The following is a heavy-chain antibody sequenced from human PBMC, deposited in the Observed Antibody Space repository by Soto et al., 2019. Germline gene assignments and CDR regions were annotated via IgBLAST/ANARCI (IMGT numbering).Heavy chain of an antibody. CDR1: GFIFATTA. CDR2: ISGSGVRT. D-gene: IGHD3-16*01. Sequence: VQLLQSGGGLVQPGGSLRLSCEASGFIFATTAMGWVRQAPGKGLEWVSTISGSGVRTYYADSVKGRFTISRGNSKNMLFLQMNCLRADDTAVYFCAAVMGSDYDYVWGSLTFDHWGQGALVTVST. J-gene: IGHJ4*02. V-gene: IGHV3-23*01. CDR3: AAVMGSDYDYVWGSLTFDH.